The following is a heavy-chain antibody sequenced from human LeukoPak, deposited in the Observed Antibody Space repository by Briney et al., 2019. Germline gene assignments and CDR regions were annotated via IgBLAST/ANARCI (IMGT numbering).Heavy chain of an antibody. CDR1: GGSISSYY. Sequence: SETLSLTCTVSGGSISSYYWSWIRQPPGKGLEWIGYIYYSGSTNYNPSLKSRVTISVDTSKNQFSLKLSSVTAADTAVYYCARHSLPRINMVRGAQPMAPLDYWGQGTLVTVSS. J-gene: IGHJ4*02. CDR2: IYYSGST. CDR3: ARHSLPRINMVRGAQPMAPLDY. D-gene: IGHD3-10*01. V-gene: IGHV4-59*08.